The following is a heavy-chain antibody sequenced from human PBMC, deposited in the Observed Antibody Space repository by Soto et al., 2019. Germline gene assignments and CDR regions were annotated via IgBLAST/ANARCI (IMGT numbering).Heavy chain of an antibody. CDR1: GFTFSNYG. Sequence: QVQLVESGGGVVQPGRSLRLSCAASGFTFSNYGMQRVRQAPGKGLEWVAVTWYEGSNKYYADSVKGRFTISRDNSKNTLHLQMNSLRAEDTAVYYCARDLADYGDYVQYYFDYWGQGTLVTVSS. V-gene: IGHV3-33*01. CDR3: ARDLADYGDYVQYYFDY. CDR2: TWYEGSNK. J-gene: IGHJ4*02. D-gene: IGHD4-17*01.